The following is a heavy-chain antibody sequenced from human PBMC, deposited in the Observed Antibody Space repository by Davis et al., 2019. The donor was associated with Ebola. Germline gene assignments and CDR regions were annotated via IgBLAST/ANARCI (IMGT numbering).Heavy chain of an antibody. Sequence: ASVKVSCKASGYTFTSYAMHWVRQAPGQRLEWMGWINAGNGNTKYSQKFQGRVTITRDTSASTAYMELSSLRSEDTAVYYCARDRLSNYDFWSGYFPAERGYYFDYWGQGTLVTVSS. CDR3: ARDRLSNYDFWSGYFPAERGYYFDY. V-gene: IGHV1-3*01. CDR2: INAGNGNT. CDR1: GYTFTSYA. D-gene: IGHD3-3*01. J-gene: IGHJ4*02.